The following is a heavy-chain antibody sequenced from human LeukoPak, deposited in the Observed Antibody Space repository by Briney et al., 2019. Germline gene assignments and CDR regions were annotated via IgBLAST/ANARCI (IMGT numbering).Heavy chain of an antibody. CDR3: AREDPQTTVPEGMDV. CDR2: IYYSGTT. CDR1: GGSISSYY. V-gene: IGHV4-59*01. Sequence: PSETLSLTCTVSGGSISSYYWSWIRKPPGKGLEWIGYIYYSGTTNYNPSLKSRVTMSVDTSKNQFSLQLRSVTAADTAVYYCAREDPQTTVPEGMDVWGQGTTVTVSS. D-gene: IGHD4-17*01. J-gene: IGHJ6*02.